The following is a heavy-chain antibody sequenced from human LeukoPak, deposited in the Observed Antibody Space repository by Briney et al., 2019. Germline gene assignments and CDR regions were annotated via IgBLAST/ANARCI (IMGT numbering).Heavy chain of an antibody. Sequence: GGSLRLSCAASGFIFRNYAMCWVRQAPGQGLEWVSAITGSGDTTSYADSVKGRFTISRDNSKNTLYVEMNTLRAEDTAVYYCAKWGDYDILTGYYVSDFWGQGTLVTVSS. J-gene: IGHJ4*02. CDR1: GFIFRNYA. CDR2: ITGSGDTT. CDR3: AKWGDYDILTGYYVSDF. V-gene: IGHV3-23*01. D-gene: IGHD3-9*01.